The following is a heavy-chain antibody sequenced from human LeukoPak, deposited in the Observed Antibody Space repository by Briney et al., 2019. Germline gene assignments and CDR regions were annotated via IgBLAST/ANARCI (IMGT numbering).Heavy chain of an antibody. V-gene: IGHV1-18*04. Sequence: ASVKVSCTASGYTFTSYYMHWVRQAPGQGLEWMGWISAYNGSTNYAQKLQGRVTMTTDTSTSTVYMELRSLRSDDTAVYYCARYFSDKGDFDYWGQGTLVTVSS. D-gene: IGHD3-16*01. CDR1: GYTFTSYY. CDR2: ISAYNGST. CDR3: ARYFSDKGDFDY. J-gene: IGHJ4*02.